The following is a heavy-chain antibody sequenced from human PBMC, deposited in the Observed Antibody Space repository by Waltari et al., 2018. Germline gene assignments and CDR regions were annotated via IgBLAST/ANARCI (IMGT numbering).Heavy chain of an antibody. CDR1: GLTFNKDW. J-gene: IGHJ4*01. V-gene: IGHV3-7*01. D-gene: IGHD2-8*01. CDR2: LGPNGTMI. Sequence: EVQLVVSGGDLVHPRESLRLSCASPGLTFNKDWMSWVRQAPGKGLGWVAKLGPNGTMIDYVDSVKGRFTISRGNPKNSLHLQMSSRRADDTAIYYCARYYCTSPHCYLDYWG. CDR3: ARYYCTSPHCYLDY.